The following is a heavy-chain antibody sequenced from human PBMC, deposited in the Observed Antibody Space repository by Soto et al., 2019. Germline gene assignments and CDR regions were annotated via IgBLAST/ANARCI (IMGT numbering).Heavy chain of an antibody. J-gene: IGHJ6*02. V-gene: IGHV3-21*01. Sequence: PGGSLRLSCAASGFTFSSYSMNWVRQAPGKGLEWVSSISSSSSYIYYADSVKGRFTISRDKAKNPLYLQMNSLRAEDTAVYYCASWGPAAMPYYGMDVWGQGTTVTVSS. CDR3: ASWGPAAMPYYGMDV. CDR2: ISSSSSYI. CDR1: GFTFSSYS. D-gene: IGHD2-2*01.